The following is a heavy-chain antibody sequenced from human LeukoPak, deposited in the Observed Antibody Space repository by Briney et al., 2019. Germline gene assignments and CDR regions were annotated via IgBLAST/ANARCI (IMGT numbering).Heavy chain of an antibody. Sequence: GGSLRLSCAASGFTFSSYGMHWVRQAPGKGLEWVAVIWYDGSNKYYADSVKGRFTISRDNSKNTLYLQMNSLRAEDTAVYYCAKDRVSVTRLGAFDIWGQGTMVTVSS. J-gene: IGHJ3*02. CDR1: GFTFSSYG. CDR3: AKDRVSVTRLGAFDI. V-gene: IGHV3-33*06. CDR2: IWYDGSNK. D-gene: IGHD5/OR15-5a*01.